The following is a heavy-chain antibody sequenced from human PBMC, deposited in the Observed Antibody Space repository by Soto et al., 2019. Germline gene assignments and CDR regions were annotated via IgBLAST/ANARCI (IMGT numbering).Heavy chain of an antibody. D-gene: IGHD3-3*01. CDR1: GYNFAGYW. CDR3: ERGGVSTRTFDH. V-gene: IGHV5-51*01. J-gene: IGHJ4*02. CDR2: IYPSDSDT. Sequence: RGESLKISCKGSGYNFAGYWIAWVRQMPGKGLELMGIIYPSDSDTRYRPSFQGQVTISADKSISSAYLQWSSLRASDTAMYYCERGGVSTRTFDHWGQGTPVTVSS.